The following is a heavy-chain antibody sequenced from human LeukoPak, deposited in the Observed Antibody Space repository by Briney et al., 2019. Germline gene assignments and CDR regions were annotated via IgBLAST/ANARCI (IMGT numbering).Heavy chain of an antibody. CDR2: IRSSSTTI. D-gene: IGHD3-9*01. CDR1: GFTFRMYS. CDR3: ARDRQDYDLLTGYDF. Sequence: GGSLRLPCAASGFTFRMYSLSWVRQAPGKGLEWVAYIRSSSTTIHYADSVKDRFTISRDNAKNSLYLQMNSLKDEDTGVYYCARDRQDYDLLTGYDFWGQGTLVTVSS. V-gene: IGHV3-48*02. J-gene: IGHJ4*02.